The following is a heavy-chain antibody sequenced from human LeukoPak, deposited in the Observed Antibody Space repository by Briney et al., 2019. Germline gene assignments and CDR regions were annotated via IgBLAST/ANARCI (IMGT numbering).Heavy chain of an antibody. D-gene: IGHD3-22*01. Sequence: ASVTVSCKASGYTFTSYYMHWVRQAPGQGLEWMGIINPSGGSTSYAQKFQGRVTMTRDTSTSTVYMELSSLRSEDTAVYYCARDARSYDSSGYYPPAAYFDYWGQGTQVTVSS. CDR3: ARDARSYDSSGYYPPAAYFDY. V-gene: IGHV1-46*01. CDR2: INPSGGST. CDR1: GYTFTSYY. J-gene: IGHJ4*02.